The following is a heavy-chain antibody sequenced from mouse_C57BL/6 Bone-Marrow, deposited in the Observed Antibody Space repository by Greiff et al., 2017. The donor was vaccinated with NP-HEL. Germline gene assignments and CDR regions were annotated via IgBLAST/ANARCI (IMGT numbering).Heavy chain of an antibody. CDR2: ISNGGGST. D-gene: IGHD1-1*01. Sequence: DVHLVESGGGLVQPGGSLKLSCAASGFTFSDYYMYWVRQTPEKRLEWVAYISNGGGSTYYPDTVKGRFTISRDNAKNTLYLQMSRLKSEDTAMYYCARQDYGSRGDAMDYWGQGTSVTVSS. V-gene: IGHV5-12*01. CDR1: GFTFSDYY. J-gene: IGHJ4*01. CDR3: ARQDYGSRGDAMDY.